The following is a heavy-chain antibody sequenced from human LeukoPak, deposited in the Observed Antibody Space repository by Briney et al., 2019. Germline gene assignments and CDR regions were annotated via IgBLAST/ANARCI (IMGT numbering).Heavy chain of an antibody. D-gene: IGHD2/OR15-2a*01. Sequence: SSETLSLTCTVSGESINPYYWNWIRQSAGKGLEWIGHIYKSGTTNFNPSLTSRVTMSLDTSRNQFSLKLRSVTVADTAVYFCARSFLGYMDVWGKGTTVTVSS. CDR1: GESINPYY. V-gene: IGHV4-4*07. CDR3: ARSFLGYMDV. J-gene: IGHJ6*04. CDR2: IYKSGTT.